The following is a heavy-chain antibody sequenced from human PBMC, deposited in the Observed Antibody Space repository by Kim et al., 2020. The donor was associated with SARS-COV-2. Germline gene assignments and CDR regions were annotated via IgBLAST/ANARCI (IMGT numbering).Heavy chain of an antibody. Sequence: ADYVKGRFTISRDNAKNTLYLQMNSLRAEDTAVYYCAKLKLKAGYYFDYWGQGTLVTVSS. D-gene: IGHD1-7*01. V-gene: IGHV3-23*01. J-gene: IGHJ4*02. CDR3: AKLKLKAGYYFDY.